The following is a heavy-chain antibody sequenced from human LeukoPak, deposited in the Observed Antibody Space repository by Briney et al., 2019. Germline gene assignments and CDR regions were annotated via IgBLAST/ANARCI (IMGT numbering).Heavy chain of an antibody. CDR1: GGSISSSSYY. CDR2: IYYSGGT. J-gene: IGHJ4*02. CDR3: ATIERRIAAAGPIDY. V-gene: IGHV4-39*01. D-gene: IGHD6-13*01. Sequence: SETLSLTCTVSGGSISSSSYYWGWIRPPPGKGLEWIGSIYYSGGTYYNPSLKSRVTISVDTSKNQYSLKLSSVTAADTAVYYCATIERRIAAAGPIDYWGQGTLVTVSS.